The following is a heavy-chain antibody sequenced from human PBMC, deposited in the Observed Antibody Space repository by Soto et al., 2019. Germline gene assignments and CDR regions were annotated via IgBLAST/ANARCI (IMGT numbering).Heavy chain of an antibody. CDR3: ARDKGSSTGMDY. Sequence: ESGGGLVKPGGSLRLSCAASGFTFSSYSMNWVRQAPGKGLEWVSSISSSSSYIYYADSVKGRFTISRDNAKNSLYLQMNSLRAEDTAVYYCARDKGSSTGMDYWGQGTLVTVSS. CDR2: ISSSSSYI. CDR1: GFTFSSYS. V-gene: IGHV3-21*01. J-gene: IGHJ4*02. D-gene: IGHD6-6*01.